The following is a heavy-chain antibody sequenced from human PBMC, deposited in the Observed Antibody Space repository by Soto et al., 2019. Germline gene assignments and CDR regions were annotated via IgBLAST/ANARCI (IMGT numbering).Heavy chain of an antibody. CDR1: GFPFGSRA. CDR2: ISYDGKSS. V-gene: IGHV3-30*14. CDR3: ARNLRLGSSFGINAFSDDAFDV. D-gene: IGHD2-8*01. J-gene: IGHJ3*01. Sequence: QLVESGGGVVRPGASLRLSCTASGFPFGSRAMHWVRQAPGKGLEWVAIISYDGKSSYYSAPVKGRFFISRDNSQNTLYLQMNSLTTEDTSLYYCARNLRLGSSFGINAFSDDAFDVWGRGTMVTVSS.